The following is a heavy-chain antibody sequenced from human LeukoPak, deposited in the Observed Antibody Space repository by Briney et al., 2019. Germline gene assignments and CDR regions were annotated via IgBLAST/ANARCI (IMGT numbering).Heavy chain of an antibody. CDR1: GGSISSYY. CDR3: ARGGGYSYYYYMDV. Sequence: PSGTLSLTCAVSGGSISSYYWSWIRQPPGKGLEWIGYIYYSGSTNYNPSLKSRVTISVDTSKNQFSLKLSSVTAADTAVYYCARGGGYSYYYYMDVWGKGTTVTVSS. V-gene: IGHV4-59*01. J-gene: IGHJ6*03. D-gene: IGHD5-18*01. CDR2: IYYSGST.